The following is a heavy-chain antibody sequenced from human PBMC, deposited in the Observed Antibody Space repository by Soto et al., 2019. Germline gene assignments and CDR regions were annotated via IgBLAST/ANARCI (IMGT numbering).Heavy chain of an antibody. J-gene: IGHJ3*02. CDR1: SRYA. D-gene: IGHD3-9*01. V-gene: IGHV3-23*01. CDR3: AKLTGFEFDGTSFDI. CDR2: ISDSGAGT. Sequence: EVQLLESGGGLVQPGGSLRLSCAAFSRYAMSWVRQTPGKGLEWVSAISDSGAGTYYADPVRGRFTISRDNSKNTVYLQMNSLRAEDTAIYYCAKLTGFEFDGTSFDIWDQGTMVTVSS.